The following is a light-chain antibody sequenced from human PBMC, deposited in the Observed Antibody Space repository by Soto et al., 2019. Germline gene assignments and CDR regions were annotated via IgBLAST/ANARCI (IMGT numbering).Light chain of an antibody. CDR1: QSVSAKY. CDR3: QLYHSSVLYT. J-gene: IGKJ2*01. CDR2: GAS. Sequence: ETVLTQSPGTLSLSPGEGATLSCTASQSVSAKYLAWYQQKPGQVPRLLIFGASIRATGVPDRFSGSGSGTDFTLTISRLQPEDVAVYYYQLYHSSVLYTFGQGTKVDIK. V-gene: IGKV3-20*01.